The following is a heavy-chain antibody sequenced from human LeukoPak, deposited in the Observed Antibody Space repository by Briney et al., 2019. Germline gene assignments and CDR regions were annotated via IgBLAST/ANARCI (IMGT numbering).Heavy chain of an antibody. D-gene: IGHD3-22*01. J-gene: IGHJ1*01. CDR1: GDSISSSSYY. CDR3: ARRRYYDSTGYLD. V-gene: IGHV4-39*01. CDR2: IYYRGST. Sequence: PSETLSRTCTISGDSISSSSYYWRSIRQPPGKGLEWIGLIYYRGSTYYSPSRKSRVSVSIHTTINQSPLTLNSVTAADTALYFCARRRYYDSTGYLDWGEGTLVTVSS.